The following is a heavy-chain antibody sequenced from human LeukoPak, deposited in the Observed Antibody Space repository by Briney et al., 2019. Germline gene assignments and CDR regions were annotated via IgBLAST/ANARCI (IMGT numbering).Heavy chain of an antibody. CDR3: AREGNYYDSSGYYVS. V-gene: IGHV3-23*01. CDR2: ISGSGGRT. J-gene: IGHJ5*02. CDR1: GFTFSSFA. Sequence: PGGSLRLSCPASGFTFSSFAMTWVRQAPGKGLEWVSVISGSGGRTYYADSVKGRFTLSRDNSNNTLSLEMSSLRAEDTAVYYCAREGNYYDSSGYYVSWGQGTLVTVSS. D-gene: IGHD3-22*01.